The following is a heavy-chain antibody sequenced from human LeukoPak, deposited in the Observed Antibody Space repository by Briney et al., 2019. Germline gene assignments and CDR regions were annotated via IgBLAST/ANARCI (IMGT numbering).Heavy chain of an antibody. CDR1: GGSISSSSYY. CDR2: IYYSGST. V-gene: IGHV4-39*01. J-gene: IGHJ4*02. CDR3: ARLARNSSGWYPYYSDY. Sequence: KPSETLSLTCTVSGGSISSSSYYWGWLRQPPGKGLEWFGSIYYSGSTYYNPSLKSRVTISADTSKNQFSLKLSSVTAADTAVYYCARLARNSSGWYPYYSDYWGQGTLVTVSS. D-gene: IGHD6-19*01.